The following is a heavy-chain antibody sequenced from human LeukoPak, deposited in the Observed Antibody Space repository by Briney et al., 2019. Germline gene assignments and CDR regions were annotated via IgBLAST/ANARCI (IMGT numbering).Heavy chain of an antibody. V-gene: IGHV4-31*03. Sequence: PSETLSLTCTVSGGSISSGGYYWSWIRQHPGKGLEWIGYIYYSWSTYYNPSLKSRVTISVDTSKNQFSLKLSSVTAADTAVYYCARDYYDSSGYHLLGYWGQGSLVTVSS. J-gene: IGHJ4*02. D-gene: IGHD3-22*01. CDR2: IYYSWST. CDR1: GGSISSGGYY. CDR3: ARDYYDSSGYHLLGY.